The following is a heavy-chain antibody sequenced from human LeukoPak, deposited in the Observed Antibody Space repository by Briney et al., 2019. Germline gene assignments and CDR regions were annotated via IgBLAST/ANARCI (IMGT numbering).Heavy chain of an antibody. CDR1: GYIFTDYY. D-gene: IGHD5-24*01. Sequence: ASVKVSCKASGYIFTDYYLHWVRQAPGQGLEWMGWINPNSGGTNYAQKFQGRVTMTRDTSISTAYMELSRLRSDDTAVYYCARDGLEMATIVEAFDIWAKGQWSPSLQ. V-gene: IGHV1-2*02. CDR2: INPNSGGT. J-gene: IGHJ3*02. CDR3: ARDGLEMATIVEAFDI.